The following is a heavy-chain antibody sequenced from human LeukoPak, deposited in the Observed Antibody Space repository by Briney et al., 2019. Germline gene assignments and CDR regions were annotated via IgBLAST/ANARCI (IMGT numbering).Heavy chain of an antibody. D-gene: IGHD5-12*01. CDR1: GYTLTELS. J-gene: IGHJ4*02. CDR3: ATTGGSGYDFDY. Sequence: ASVKVSCKVSGYTLTELSMHWVRQAPGKGLVWMGGFDPEDGETIYAQKFQGRVTMTEDTSTDTAYMELSSLRSEDTAVYYCATTGGSGYDFDYWGQGTLVTVSS. CDR2: FDPEDGET. V-gene: IGHV1-24*01.